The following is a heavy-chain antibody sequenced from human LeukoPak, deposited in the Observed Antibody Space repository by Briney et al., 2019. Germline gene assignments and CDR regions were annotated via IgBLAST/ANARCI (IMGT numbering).Heavy chain of an antibody. Sequence: SSETLSLTCAVYGGSFSGYYWSWIRQPPGKGLEWIGEINHSGSTNYNPSLKSRVTISVDTSKNQFSLKLSSVTAADTAVYYCARQGRFLEWFVDYWGQGTLVTVSS. CDR1: GGSFSGYY. V-gene: IGHV4-34*01. D-gene: IGHD3-3*01. J-gene: IGHJ4*02. CDR3: ARQGRFLEWFVDY. CDR2: INHSGST.